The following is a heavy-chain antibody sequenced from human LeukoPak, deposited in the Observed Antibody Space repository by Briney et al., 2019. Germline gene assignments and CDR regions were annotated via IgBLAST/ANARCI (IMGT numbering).Heavy chain of an antibody. J-gene: IGHJ5*02. CDR2: IYTSGST. V-gene: IGHV4-4*07. CDR1: GGSISSYY. Sequence: PSETLSLXCTVSGGSISSYYWSWIRQPAGKGLEWIGRIYTSGSTNYNPSLKSRVTMSVDTSKNQFSLKLSSVTAADTAVYYCARDLLWFGELLTNRFDPWGQGTLVTVSS. D-gene: IGHD3-10*01. CDR3: ARDLLWFGELLTNRFDP.